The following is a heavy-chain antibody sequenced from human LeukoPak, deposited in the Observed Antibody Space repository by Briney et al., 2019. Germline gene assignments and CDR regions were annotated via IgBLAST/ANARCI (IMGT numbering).Heavy chain of an antibody. CDR2: INWNGGST. J-gene: IGHJ4*02. Sequence: PGGSLRLSCAASGFTFDDYGMSWVRQAPGKGLEWVSGINWNGGSTGYADSVEGRFTISRDNAKNSLYLQMNSLRAEDTALYHWARSPSSSWYYFDYWGQGTLVTVSS. CDR3: ARSPSSSWYYFDY. D-gene: IGHD6-13*01. V-gene: IGHV3-20*01. CDR1: GFTFDDYG.